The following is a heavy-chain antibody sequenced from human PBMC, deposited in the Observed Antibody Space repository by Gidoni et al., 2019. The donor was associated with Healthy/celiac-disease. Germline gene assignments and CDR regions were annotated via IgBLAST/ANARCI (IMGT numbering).Heavy chain of an antibody. CDR1: GGTFSSYT. CDR3: ARSRYYDFWSGYSSYYYYGMDV. D-gene: IGHD3-3*01. CDR2: LIPILGIA. Sequence: QVQLVQSGAEVKKPGSAVKVSCQASGGTFSSYTSSWVRQAPGQGLEWMGRLIPILGIANYAQKFQGRVTITADKSTSTAYMELSSLRSEDTAVYYCARSRYYDFWSGYSSYYYYGMDVWGQGTTVTVSS. V-gene: IGHV1-69*02. J-gene: IGHJ6*02.